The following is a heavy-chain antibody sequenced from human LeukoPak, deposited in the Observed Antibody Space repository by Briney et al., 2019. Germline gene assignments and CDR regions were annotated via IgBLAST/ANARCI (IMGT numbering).Heavy chain of an antibody. D-gene: IGHD6-13*01. CDR3: ARDIIAAADHDAFDI. CDR1: GFTFSSYG. J-gene: IGHJ3*02. CDR2: ISYDGSNK. Sequence: GGSLRLSCAASGFTFSSYGMHWVRQAPGKGLEWVAVISYDGSNKYYADSVKGRFTISRDNSKNTLYLQMNSLRAEDTAVYYCARDIIAAADHDAFDIWGQGTMVTVSS. V-gene: IGHV3-30*03.